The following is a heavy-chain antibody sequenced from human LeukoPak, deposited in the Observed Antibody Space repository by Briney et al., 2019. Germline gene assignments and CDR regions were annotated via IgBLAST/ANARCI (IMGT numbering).Heavy chain of an antibody. CDR3: ARDRDYYDSSGYYRNDI. J-gene: IGHJ3*02. CDR2: IYYSGST. V-gene: IGHV4-39*07. Sequence: SETLSLTCTVSGGSISSSSYYWGWIRQPPGKGLEWIGSIYYSGSTYYNPSLKSRVTISVDTSKNQFSLKLSSVTAADTAVYYCARDRDYYDSSGYYRNDIWGQGTMVTVSS. D-gene: IGHD3-22*01. CDR1: GGSISSSSYY.